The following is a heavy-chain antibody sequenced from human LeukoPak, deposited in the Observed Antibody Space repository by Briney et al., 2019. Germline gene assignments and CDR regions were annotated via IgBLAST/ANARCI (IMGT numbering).Heavy chain of an antibody. Sequence: GGSLRLSCAASGFTFSSYGMNWVRQAPGKGLEWVSSISSSSSYIYYADSVKGRFTISRDNAKNSLYLQMNSLRAEDTAVYYCASPSRGASSSWFYWGQGTLVTVSS. J-gene: IGHJ4*02. CDR2: ISSSSSYI. CDR1: GFTFSSYG. V-gene: IGHV3-21*01. D-gene: IGHD6-6*01. CDR3: ASPSRGASSSWFY.